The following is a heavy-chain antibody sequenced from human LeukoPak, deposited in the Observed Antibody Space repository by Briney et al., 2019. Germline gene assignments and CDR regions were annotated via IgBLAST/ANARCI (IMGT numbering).Heavy chain of an antibody. Sequence: PGGSLRLSCAASGFTFSSYAMSWVRQAPGKGLEWVSGISGGGGGTYSADSVKGRFTISRDNSKNTLYLQMNSLRAEDTAVCYCARRSDYFDCWGQGTLVTVSS. D-gene: IGHD3-3*01. CDR1: GFTFSSYA. V-gene: IGHV3-23*01. J-gene: IGHJ4*02. CDR2: ISGGGGGT. CDR3: ARRSDYFDC.